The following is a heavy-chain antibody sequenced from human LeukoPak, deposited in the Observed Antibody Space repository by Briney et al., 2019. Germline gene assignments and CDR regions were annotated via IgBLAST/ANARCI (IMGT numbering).Heavy chain of an antibody. CDR3: ARGTDIGLDFDY. Sequence: GASVKVSCKASGFTFTNYNMHWVRQAPGQGLEWMGGIIPIFGTANYAQKFQGRVTITADKSTSTAYMELSRLRSDDTAVYYCARGTDIGLDFDYWGQGTLVTVSS. J-gene: IGHJ4*02. D-gene: IGHD3-9*01. CDR2: IIPIFGTA. CDR1: GFTFTNYN. V-gene: IGHV1-69*06.